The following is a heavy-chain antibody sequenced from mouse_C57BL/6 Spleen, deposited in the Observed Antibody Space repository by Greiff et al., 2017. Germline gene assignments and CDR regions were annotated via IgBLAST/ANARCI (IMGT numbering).Heavy chain of an antibody. CDR3: ARTGGYWYFDV. CDR2: IDPSDSET. CDR1: SYTFTSYW. V-gene: IGHV1-52*01. Sequence: QVQLQQPGAELVRPGSSVKLSCKASSYTFTSYWMHWVKQRPIQGLEWIGNIDPSDSETHYNQKFKDKATLTVDKSSSTAYMQLSSLTSEDSAVYYCARTGGYWYFDVWGTGTTVTVSS. J-gene: IGHJ1*03.